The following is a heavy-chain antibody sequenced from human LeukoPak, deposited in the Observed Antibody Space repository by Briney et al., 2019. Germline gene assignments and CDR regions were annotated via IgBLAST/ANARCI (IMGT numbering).Heavy chain of an antibody. V-gene: IGHV3-23*01. CDR2: ISGSGGST. J-gene: IGHJ4*02. CDR1: GFTFSSYA. D-gene: IGHD3-3*01. CDR3: AKDRTFGVVIIFDY. Sequence: PGRSLRLSCAASGFTFSSYAMSWVRQAPGKGLEWVSAISGSGGSTYYADSVKGRFTISRDNSKNTLYLQMNSLRAEDTAVYYCAKDRTFGVVIIFDYWGQGTLVTVSS.